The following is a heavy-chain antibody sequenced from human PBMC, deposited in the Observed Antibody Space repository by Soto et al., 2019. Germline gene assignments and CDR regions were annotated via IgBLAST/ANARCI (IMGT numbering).Heavy chain of an antibody. Sequence: SETLSLTCTVSGGSISSYYWSWIRQPPGKGLEWIGYIYYSGSTNYNPSLKSRVTISVDTSKNQFSLKLSSVTAADTAVYYCARGSRGSLNPASRGMDVWGQGTTVTVSS. J-gene: IGHJ6*02. CDR1: GGSISSYY. CDR3: ARGSRGSLNPASRGMDV. CDR2: IYYSGST. V-gene: IGHV4-59*01. D-gene: IGHD1-26*01.